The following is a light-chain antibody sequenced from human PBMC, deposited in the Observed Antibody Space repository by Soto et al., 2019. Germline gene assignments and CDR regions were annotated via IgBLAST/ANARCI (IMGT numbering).Light chain of an antibody. V-gene: IGKV3-15*01. J-gene: IGKJ1*01. CDR3: QQYNNWPWT. CDR2: GAS. Sequence: EKVMSQSPATVSVYTGGRPPLSYRASQSISGTLAWYQQKPGQAPRLLIYGASTRATSFPARFSGSGSGTDFTLTISSLHAEDFALYYCQQYNNWPWTFGQGTKVDIK. CDR1: QSISGT.